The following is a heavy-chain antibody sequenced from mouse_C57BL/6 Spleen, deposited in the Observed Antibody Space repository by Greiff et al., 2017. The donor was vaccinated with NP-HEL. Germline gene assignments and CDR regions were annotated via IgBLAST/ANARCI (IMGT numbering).Heavy chain of an antibody. CDR3: AGMDYAMDY. Sequence: VKLMESGPGLVQPSQSLSITCTVSGFSLTSYGVHWVRQSPGKGLEWLGVIWSGGSTDYNAAFISRLSISKDNSKSQVFFKMNSLQADDTAIYYCAGMDYAMDYWGQGTSVTVSS. J-gene: IGHJ4*01. CDR2: IWSGGST. V-gene: IGHV2-2*01. CDR1: GFSLTSYG. D-gene: IGHD2-10*02.